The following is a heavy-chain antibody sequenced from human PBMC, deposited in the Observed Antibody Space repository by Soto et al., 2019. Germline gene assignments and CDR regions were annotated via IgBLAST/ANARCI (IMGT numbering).Heavy chain of an antibody. CDR2: INPYSGDT. Sequence: QVQLVQSGAEVKKPGASVKVSCKASGYTFTGNYIHWVRQAPGQGLEWMGWINPYSGDTNYAQNFQGWVTMTRDTSISTAYMELGRLRSDDTAMYYCARDVSATIPSPHDAFDIWGQGTMVTVSS. D-gene: IGHD2-21*01. CDR3: ARDVSATIPSPHDAFDI. CDR1: GYTFTGNY. V-gene: IGHV1-2*04. J-gene: IGHJ3*02.